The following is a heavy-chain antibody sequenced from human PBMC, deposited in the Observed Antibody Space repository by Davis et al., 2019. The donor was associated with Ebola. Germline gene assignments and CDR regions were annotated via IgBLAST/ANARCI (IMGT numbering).Heavy chain of an antibody. CDR2: MYPGDFDS. J-gene: IGHJ4*02. D-gene: IGHD3-16*01. Sequence: GESLKISCKASGYNFNTYWIGWARQLPGKGLQWMGIMYPGDFDSRYNPSFQGRVSISVDNSINTAYLQWTSLRASDTAIYYCARMMRSRYYFDSWGQGTLVTVSS. V-gene: IGHV5-51*01. CDR1: GYNFNTYW. CDR3: ARMMRSRYYFDS.